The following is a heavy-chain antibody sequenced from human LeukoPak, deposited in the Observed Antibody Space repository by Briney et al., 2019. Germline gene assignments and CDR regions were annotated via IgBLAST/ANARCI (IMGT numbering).Heavy chain of an antibody. Sequence: ASVTVSRKASGYTFTSYYMHWVRQAPGQGLEGMGIINPSGGSTNYAQKFQGRVTITSDTSTSTVYMELSSLRSEDTAVYYCARVQYYYGSGSQPHLVPDYWGQGTLVTVSS. CDR2: INPSGGST. CDR3: ARVQYYYGSGSQPHLVPDY. D-gene: IGHD3-10*01. J-gene: IGHJ4*02. V-gene: IGHV1-46*01. CDR1: GYTFTSYY.